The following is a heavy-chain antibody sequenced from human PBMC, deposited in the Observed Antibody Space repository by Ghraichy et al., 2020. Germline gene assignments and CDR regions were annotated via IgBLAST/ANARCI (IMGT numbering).Heavy chain of an antibody. Sequence: SETLSLTCTVSGGSISSYYWSWIRQPPGKGLEWIGYIYYSGSTNYNPSLKSRVTISVDTSKNQFSLKLSSVTAADTAVYYCARVTRLSIAARPVYYGMDVWGQGTTVTVSS. J-gene: IGHJ6*02. V-gene: IGHV4-59*01. CDR2: IYYSGST. D-gene: IGHD6-6*01. CDR1: GGSISSYY. CDR3: ARVTRLSIAARPVYYGMDV.